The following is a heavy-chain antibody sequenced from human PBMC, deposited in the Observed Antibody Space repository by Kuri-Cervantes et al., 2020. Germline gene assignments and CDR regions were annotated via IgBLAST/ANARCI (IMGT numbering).Heavy chain of an antibody. V-gene: IGHV3-23*01. CDR3: AKGYEHWLTPFDY. CDR2: ISGSGGSA. D-gene: IGHD6-19*01. CDR1: GFDFGPTW. J-gene: IGHJ4*02. Sequence: LSLTCATSGFDFGPTWMNWVRQAPGKGLEWVSAISGSGGSAYYADYVKGRFTISRDNSKNTLYLQMNSLRAEDTAVYYCAKGYEHWLTPFDYWGQGTLVTVSS.